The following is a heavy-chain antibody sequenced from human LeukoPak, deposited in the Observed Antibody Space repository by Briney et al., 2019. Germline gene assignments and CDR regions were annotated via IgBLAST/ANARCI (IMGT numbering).Heavy chain of an antibody. J-gene: IGHJ6*03. V-gene: IGHV4-59*01. CDR3: ARADYDFWSGIGAGVYYYYMDV. CDR1: GGSISSYY. CDR2: IYYSGST. D-gene: IGHD3-3*01. Sequence: SETLSLTCTVSGGSISSYYWSWIRQPPGKGLEWIGYIYYSGSTNYNPSLKSRVTISVDTSKNQFSLKLSSVTAADTAVYYCARADYDFWSGIGAGVYYYYMDVWGKGTTVTVSS.